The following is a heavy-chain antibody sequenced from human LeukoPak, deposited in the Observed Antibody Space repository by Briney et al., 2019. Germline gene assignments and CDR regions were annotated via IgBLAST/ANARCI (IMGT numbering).Heavy chain of an antibody. CDR2: IYYSGST. D-gene: IGHD4-17*01. Sequence: SETLSLTCTVSGGSISSSSYYWGWIRQPPGKGLEWIGSIYYSGSTYYNPSLKSRVTISVDTSKNQFSLKLSSVTAADTAVYYCVNSLPVTTFPTGCWGQGTLVTVSS. V-gene: IGHV4-39*01. CDR3: VNSLPVTTFPTGC. CDR1: GGSISSSSYY. J-gene: IGHJ4*02.